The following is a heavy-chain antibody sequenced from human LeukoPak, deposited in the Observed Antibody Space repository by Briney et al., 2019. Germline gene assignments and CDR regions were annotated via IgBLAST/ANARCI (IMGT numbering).Heavy chain of an antibody. CDR3: ARGEIYFDY. CDR1: GITFSTYW. Sequence: GGSLRLSCAASGITFSTYWMNWVRQAPGKGLEWVANINQDGSEKYYVDSVKGRFTISRDNAKNSLFLQMNSLRAEDTAVYYCARGEIYFDYWGQGTLVTVSS. J-gene: IGHJ4*02. V-gene: IGHV3-7*01. CDR2: INQDGSEK.